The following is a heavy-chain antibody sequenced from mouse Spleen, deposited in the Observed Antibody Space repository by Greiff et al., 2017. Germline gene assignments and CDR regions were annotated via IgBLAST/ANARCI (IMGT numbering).Heavy chain of an antibody. Sequence: DVMLVESGGGLVQPGGSRKLSCAASGFTFSSFGMHWVRQAPEKGLEWVAYISSGSSTIYYADTVKGRFTISRDNPKNTLFLQMTSLRSEDTAMYYCARSDYRYDVSYAMDYWGQGTSVTVSS. CDR2: ISSGSSTI. D-gene: IGHD2-14*01. J-gene: IGHJ4*01. V-gene: IGHV5-17*02. CDR1: GFTFSSFG. CDR3: ARSDYRYDVSYAMDY.